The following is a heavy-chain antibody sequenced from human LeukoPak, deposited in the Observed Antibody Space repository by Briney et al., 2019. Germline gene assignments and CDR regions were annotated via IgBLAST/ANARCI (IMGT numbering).Heavy chain of an antibody. Sequence: SETLSLTCAVYGGSFSGYYWSWIRQPPGRGLEWIGSIYYSGSTSYNPSLKSRVTISVDTSKNQFSLKLSSVTAADTAVYYCARGFYSLLDYWGQGTLVTVSS. CDR1: GGSFSGYY. CDR2: IYYSGST. V-gene: IGHV4-34*01. D-gene: IGHD5-18*01. J-gene: IGHJ4*02. CDR3: ARGFYSLLDY.